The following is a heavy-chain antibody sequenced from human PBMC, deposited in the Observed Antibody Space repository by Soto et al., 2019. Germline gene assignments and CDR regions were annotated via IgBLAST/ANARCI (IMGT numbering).Heavy chain of an antibody. CDR1: GGSISSYY. CDR2: IYYGGST. V-gene: IGHV4-59*01. CDR3: ARGDTGRFRGRFDP. Sequence: QVQLQESGPGLVKPSGPLSLTCTVSGGSISSYYWSWIRQPPGKRLEWIGYIYYGGSTNYNPSLTRRATISADTSKSQFSLKLSSVPAGDTAAYYCARGDTGRFRGRFDPWGQGTMVTVSS. D-gene: IGHD2-8*02. J-gene: IGHJ5*02.